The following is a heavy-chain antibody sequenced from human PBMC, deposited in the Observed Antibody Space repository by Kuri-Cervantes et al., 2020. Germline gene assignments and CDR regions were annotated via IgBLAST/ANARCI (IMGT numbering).Heavy chain of an antibody. CDR1: AYTFTSYD. CDR3: ASGLIQLWIPDY. V-gene: IGHV1-8*01. CDR2: MNPNSGNT. J-gene: IGHJ4*02. Sequence: ASVKVSCKASAYTFTSYDINWVRQATGQGLEWMGWMNPNSGNTGYAQKFQGRVTMTRDTSISTAYMELSRLRSDDTAVYYCASGLIQLWIPDYWGQGTLVTVSS. D-gene: IGHD5-18*01.